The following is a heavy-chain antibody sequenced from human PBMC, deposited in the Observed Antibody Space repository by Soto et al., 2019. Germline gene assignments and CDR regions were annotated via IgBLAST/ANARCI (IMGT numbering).Heavy chain of an antibody. V-gene: IGHV3-23*01. CDR2: IRDSDSGGTT. CDR1: GFTFSSCA. Sequence: LRLSCAASGFTFSSCAMSWVRQAPAKGLEWVSAIRDSDSGGTTYYADSVKGRFTISRDDSKNTLYLQMSSLRAEDTAMYYCAKDRNYYDSSGYDYWGQGTLVTVSS. J-gene: IGHJ4*02. CDR3: AKDRNYYDSSGYDY. D-gene: IGHD3-22*01.